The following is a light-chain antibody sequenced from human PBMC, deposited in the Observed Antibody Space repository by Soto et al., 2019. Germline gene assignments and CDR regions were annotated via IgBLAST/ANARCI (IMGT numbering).Light chain of an antibody. CDR1: QSISYN. CDR2: AAF. CDR3: QQLKSYPIT. V-gene: IGKV1-9*01. Sequence: LTQSPATLSLSPGERATLSCRASQSISYNLAWYQQKPGKAPNLLIYAAFTLQSGVPSRFSGSGSGTEFTLTISSLQPEDFATYYCQQLKSYPITFGQGTRLEIK. J-gene: IGKJ5*01.